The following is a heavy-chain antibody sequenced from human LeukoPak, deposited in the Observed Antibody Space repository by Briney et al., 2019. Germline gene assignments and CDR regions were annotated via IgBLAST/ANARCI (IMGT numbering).Heavy chain of an antibody. CDR1: GGSISSGGYY. Sequence: PSQTLSLTCTVSGGSISSGGYYWSWIRQPPGKGLEWIGYIYHSGSTYYNPFLKSRVTISVDRSKNQFSLKLSSVTAADTAVYYCASNNSGVRSFDYWGQGTLVTVSS. V-gene: IGHV4-30-2*01. CDR3: ASNNSGVRSFDY. J-gene: IGHJ4*02. D-gene: IGHD3-10*01. CDR2: IYHSGST.